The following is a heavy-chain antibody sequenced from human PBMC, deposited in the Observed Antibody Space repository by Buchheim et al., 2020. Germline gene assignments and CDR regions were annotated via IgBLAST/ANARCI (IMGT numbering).Heavy chain of an antibody. CDR2: MNPNSGNT. D-gene: IGHD5-18*01. V-gene: IGHV1-8*01. Sequence: QVQLVQSGAEVKKPGASVKVSCKASGYTFTSYDINWVRQAPGQGLEWMGWMNPNSGNTGYAQKFQGRVTMTRNPSISTAYMELGSLRSEDTAVYYCARWIQLWPPLYYYYYGMDVWGQGTT. CDR3: ARWIQLWPPLYYYYYGMDV. CDR1: GYTFTSYD. J-gene: IGHJ6*02.